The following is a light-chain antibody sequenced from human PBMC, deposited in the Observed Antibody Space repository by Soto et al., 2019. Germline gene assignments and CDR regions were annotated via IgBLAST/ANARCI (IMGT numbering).Light chain of an antibody. V-gene: IGLV2-14*03. J-gene: IGLJ2*01. Sequence: QSALTQPASVSGSPGQSITISFTGTSSDVGGYNYVSWYQHHPGKSPKLMIYDVSNRPSGVSNRFSGSKSGNTASLTISGLQDEDEDDYYCSSYTSSSTPVVFGGGTKLTVL. CDR2: DVS. CDR3: SSYTSSSTPVV. CDR1: SSDVGGYNY.